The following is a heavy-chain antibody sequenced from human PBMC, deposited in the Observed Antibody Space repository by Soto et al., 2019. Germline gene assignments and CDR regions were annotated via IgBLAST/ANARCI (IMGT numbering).Heavy chain of an antibody. J-gene: IGHJ4*02. V-gene: IGHV1-24*01. CDR1: GGTFSSCA. CDR2: FDPQDGER. CDR3: ATPQAIYDYVWGSYRYSSYFDY. D-gene: IGHD3-16*02. Sequence: ASVKLSCKDPGGTFSSCASSWVRQANGKGLEWMGGFDPQDGERIYAQKSQGRVTMTEDTSTDTAYMELSSLRSEDTAVYYCATPQAIYDYVWGSYRYSSYFDYWGQGPLVTVSS.